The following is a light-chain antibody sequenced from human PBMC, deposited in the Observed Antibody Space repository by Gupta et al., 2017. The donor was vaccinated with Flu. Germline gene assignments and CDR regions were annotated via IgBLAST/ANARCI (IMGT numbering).Light chain of an antibody. CDR1: QSLVHRNGNTY. J-gene: IGKJ1*01. Sequence: DVVMTQSPLSLPVTLGQPASISCRSSQSLVHRNGNTYLTWFQQRPGQSPRRLIYRVSKRYSGVPDRFSGSGSGTDFTLKISRVEAEDVGVYYCMQGTHWPTFGQGTKVESK. CDR3: MQGTHWPT. V-gene: IGKV2-30*02. CDR2: RVS.